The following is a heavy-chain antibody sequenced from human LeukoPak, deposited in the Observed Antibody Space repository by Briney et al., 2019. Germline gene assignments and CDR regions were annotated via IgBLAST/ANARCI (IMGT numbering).Heavy chain of an antibody. V-gene: IGHV1-46*01. D-gene: IGHD2-8*01. Sequence: GSVKVSCKASGYTLTTYYMHWVRQAPGQGLEWMGIIIPSDGRTTFSQNFQGRVTITRDTSTSAVYMELSSLTSEDTVVYYCARARYAGNQIDYWGQGTLVTVSS. CDR3: ARARYAGNQIDY. CDR2: IIPSDGRT. CDR1: GYTLTTYY. J-gene: IGHJ4*02.